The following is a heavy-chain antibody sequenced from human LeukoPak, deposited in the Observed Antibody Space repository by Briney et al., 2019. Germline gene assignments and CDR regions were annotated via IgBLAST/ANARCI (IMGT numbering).Heavy chain of an antibody. Sequence: GGSLRLSCTVSGFTVSTNSMSWVRQAPGKGLEWVSFIYSDNTHYSDSVKGRFTISRDNSKNTLYLQMNSLRAEDTAAYYCARRAGAYSHPYDYWGQGTLVAVSS. J-gene: IGHJ4*02. CDR3: ARRAGAYSHPYDY. CDR1: GFTVSTNS. D-gene: IGHD4/OR15-4a*01. V-gene: IGHV3-53*01. CDR2: IYSDNT.